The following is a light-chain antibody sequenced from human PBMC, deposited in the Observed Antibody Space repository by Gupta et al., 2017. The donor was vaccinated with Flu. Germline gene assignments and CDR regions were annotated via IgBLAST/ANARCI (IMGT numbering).Light chain of an antibody. CDR3: QQHLNYPLT. Sequence: DIQLTQSPSTLSASVGDRVTITCRASQSINNWLAWYQQRPGQAPKLLIYKASNLESGVPSRFSGSESGTEFTLTMSSLQPDDFATYYCQQHLNYPLTFGGGTKVEIK. J-gene: IGKJ4*01. V-gene: IGKV1-5*03. CDR2: KAS. CDR1: QSINNW.